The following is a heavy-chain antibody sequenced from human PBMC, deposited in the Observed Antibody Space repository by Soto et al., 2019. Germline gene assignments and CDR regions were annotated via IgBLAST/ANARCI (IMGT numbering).Heavy chain of an antibody. D-gene: IGHD3-3*01. CDR2: IYYSGST. Sequence: SETLSLTCTVSGGSISSYYWSWIRQPPGKGLEWIGYIYYSGSTNYSPSLKSRVTISVDTSKNQFSLKLSSVTAADTAVYYCARETSGYYRDYYYYMDVWGKGTTVTVSS. J-gene: IGHJ6*03. CDR3: ARETSGYYRDYYYYMDV. CDR1: GGSISSYY. V-gene: IGHV4-59*01.